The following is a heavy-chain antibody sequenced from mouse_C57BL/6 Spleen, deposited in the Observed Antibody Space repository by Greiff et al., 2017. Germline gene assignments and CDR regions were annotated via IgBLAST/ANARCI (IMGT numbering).Heavy chain of an antibody. CDR3: ARETVVAGGPDY. CDR2: INPSNGGT. V-gene: IGHV1-53*01. D-gene: IGHD1-1*01. Sequence: VQLQQPGTELVKPGASVKLSCKASGYTFTSYWMHWVKQRPGQGLEWIGNINPSNGGTNYNEKFKSKATLTVDKSSSTAYMQLSSLTSEDSAVXYCARETVVAGGPDYWGQGTTLTVSS. CDR1: GYTFTSYW. J-gene: IGHJ2*01.